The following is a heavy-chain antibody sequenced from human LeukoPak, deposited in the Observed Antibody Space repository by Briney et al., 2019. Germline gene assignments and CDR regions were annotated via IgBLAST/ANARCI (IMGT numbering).Heavy chain of an antibody. V-gene: IGHV3-33*01. D-gene: IGHD5-18*01. CDR3: ARVESLWLPFDH. CDR2: IWYDGSNK. J-gene: IGHJ4*02. Sequence: PGGSLRLSCAASGFTFSNYGMHWVRQAPGKGLEWVAAIWYDGSNKYYGDSVKGRFTISRDNSKNTLYLQMNSLRAEDTAAYYCARVESLWLPFDHWGQGTLVTVSS. CDR1: GFTFSNYG.